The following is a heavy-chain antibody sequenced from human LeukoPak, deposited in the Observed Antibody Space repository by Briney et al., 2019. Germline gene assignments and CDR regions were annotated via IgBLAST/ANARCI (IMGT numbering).Heavy chain of an antibody. D-gene: IGHD2-2*02. V-gene: IGHV3-23*01. CDR2: ISGSGGST. CDR3: AKVNEPPGVVPAAIWGKYWYFDL. J-gene: IGHJ2*01. Sequence: GGSLRLSCAASGFTFSSYAMSWVRQAPGKGLEWVSAISGSGGSTYYADSVKGRFTISRDNSKNTLYLQMNSLRAEDTAVYYCAKVNEPPGVVPAAIWGKYWYFDLWGRGTLVTVSS. CDR1: GFTFSSYA.